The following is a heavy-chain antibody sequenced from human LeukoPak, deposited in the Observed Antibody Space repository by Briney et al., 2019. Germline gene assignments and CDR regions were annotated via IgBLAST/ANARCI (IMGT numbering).Heavy chain of an antibody. CDR1: GFTVSSYA. CDR2: ISYDGSNK. D-gene: IGHD2-2*01. J-gene: IGHJ4*02. Sequence: PGGSLRLSCAASGFTVSSYAMHWVRQAPGKGLEWVAVISYDGSNKYYADSVKGRFTISRDNSKNTLYLQMNSLRAEDTAVYYCARVGLGYCSSTSCYRGTTYFDYWGQGTLVTVSS. V-gene: IGHV3-30-3*01. CDR3: ARVGLGYCSSTSCYRGTTYFDY.